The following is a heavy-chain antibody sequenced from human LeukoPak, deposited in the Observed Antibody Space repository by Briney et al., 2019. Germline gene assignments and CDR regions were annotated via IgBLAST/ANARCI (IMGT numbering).Heavy chain of an antibody. CDR2: IYYSGST. CDR1: GGSISSYY. D-gene: IGHD3-10*01. V-gene: IGHV4-59*01. CDR3: ARGVRGVIITELIVGYYYMDV. J-gene: IGHJ6*03. Sequence: SETLSLTCTVSGGSISSYYWSWIRQPPGKGLEWIGYIYYSGSTNCNPSLKSRVTISVDTSKNQFSLKLSSVTAADTAVYYCARGVRGVIITELIVGYYYMDVWGKGTTVTISS.